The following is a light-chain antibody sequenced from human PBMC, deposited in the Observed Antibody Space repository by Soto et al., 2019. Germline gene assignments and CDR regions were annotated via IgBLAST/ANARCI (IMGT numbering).Light chain of an antibody. CDR3: QQYGSSFRYT. CDR2: GAS. J-gene: IGKJ2*01. V-gene: IGKV3-20*01. CDR1: QSVNGNY. Sequence: EIVLRQSPDTLSLSPGERATLSCRASQSVNGNYLTWYQQKPGQAPRLLIYGASTRATGTPDRFSGSGSGTVFTLTISRLEPEDFAVYYCQQYGSSFRYTFGQGTKLEIK.